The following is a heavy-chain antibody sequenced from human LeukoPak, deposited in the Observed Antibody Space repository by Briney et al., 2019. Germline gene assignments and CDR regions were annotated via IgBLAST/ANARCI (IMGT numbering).Heavy chain of an antibody. J-gene: IGHJ4*02. CDR1: GFTFGDYA. D-gene: IGHD4-17*01. CDR3: PRGRVTTDY. CDR2: IRSKAYGGTT. Sequence: GRSLRLSCTASGFTFGDYAMSWFRQAPGKGLEWVGLIRSKAYGGTTDYAASVKGRFTISRDDSKSIAYLQMNSLKTEDTAVFYCPRGRVTTDYWGQGTLVTVSS. V-gene: IGHV3-49*03.